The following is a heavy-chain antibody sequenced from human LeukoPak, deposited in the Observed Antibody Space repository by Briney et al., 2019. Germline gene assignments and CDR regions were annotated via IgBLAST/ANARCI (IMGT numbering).Heavy chain of an antibody. CDR1: GFTFSGYY. D-gene: IGHD1/OR15-1a*01. CDR2: INHSGST. CDR3: ARGPPGQTGTPGYFDY. J-gene: IGHJ4*02. V-gene: IGHV4-34*01. Sequence: GSLRLSCAASGFTFSGYYWSWIRQPPGKGLEWIGEINHSGSTNYNPSLKSRVTISVDTSKNQFSLKLSSVTAADTAVYYCARGPPGQTGTPGYFDYWGQGTLVTVSS.